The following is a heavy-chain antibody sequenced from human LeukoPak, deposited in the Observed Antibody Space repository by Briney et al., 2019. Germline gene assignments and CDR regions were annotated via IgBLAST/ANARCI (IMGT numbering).Heavy chain of an antibody. CDR2: IKSKTDGGTT. J-gene: IGHJ4*02. CDR3: TTSYYYGSGSYYPRDF. D-gene: IGHD3-10*01. Sequence: SLXLSCAASGFTLSNAWMSWVRQAPGKGLEWVGRIKSKTDGGTTDYAAPVKGRFTVSRDDSKNTLYLQMNSLKTEDTAVYYCTTSYYYGSGSYYPRDFWGQGTLVTVSS. V-gene: IGHV3-15*01. CDR1: GFTLSNAW.